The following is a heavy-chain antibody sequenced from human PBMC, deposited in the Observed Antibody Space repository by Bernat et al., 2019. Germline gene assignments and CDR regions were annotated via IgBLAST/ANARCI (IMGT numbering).Heavy chain of an antibody. J-gene: IGHJ4*02. CDR1: GFTFSSYG. CDR3: ARGGPRLRYFDWLIDY. V-gene: IGHV3-33*01. CDR2: IGYDGSNK. Sequence: QVQLVESGGGVVQPGRSLRLSCAASGFTFSSYGMHWVRQAPGKGLEWVAVIGYDGSNKYYADSVKGRFTISRDNSKNTLYLQMNSLRAEDTAVYYCARGGPRLRYFDWLIDYWGQGTLVTVSS. D-gene: IGHD3-9*01.